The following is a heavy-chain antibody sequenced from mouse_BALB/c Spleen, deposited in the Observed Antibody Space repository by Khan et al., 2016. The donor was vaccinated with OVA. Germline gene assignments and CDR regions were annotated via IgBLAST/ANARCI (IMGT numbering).Heavy chain of an antibody. CDR2: INSNGGST. CDR1: GFTFSTYG. Sequence: LVQSGGSLKLSCAASGFTFSTYGMSWVRQTPDKRLELVATINSNGGSTYYPDSVKGRFTISRDNAKNTLYLQMSSLKSEDTAMYYCARGGITTVVGGYYAMDYWGQGTSVTVSS. J-gene: IGHJ4*01. D-gene: IGHD1-1*01. CDR3: ARGGITTVVGGYYAMDY. V-gene: IGHV5-6-3*01.